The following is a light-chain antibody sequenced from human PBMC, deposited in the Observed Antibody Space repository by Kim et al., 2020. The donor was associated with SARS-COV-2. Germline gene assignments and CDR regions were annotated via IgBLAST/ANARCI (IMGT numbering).Light chain of an antibody. CDR2: RNN. CDR3: SAWDSSLSAWL. J-gene: IGLJ3*02. V-gene: IGLV10-54*01. CDR1: GNNVGNEG. Sequence: QTATPAGTGNGNNVGNEGVGWLRKNQGHPPKLRSYRNNSRPSGVAERLSAARSGKTASLTITGLQPEDEADYYCSAWDSSLSAWLFGGGTQLTVL.